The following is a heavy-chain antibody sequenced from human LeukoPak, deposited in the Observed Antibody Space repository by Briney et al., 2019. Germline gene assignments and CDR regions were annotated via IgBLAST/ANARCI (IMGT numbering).Heavy chain of an antibody. CDR3: ARDPGDIVVVPAAIGIWFDP. CDR1: GYTFTSYG. Sequence: ASVKVSCTASGYTFTSYGISWVRQAPGQGLEWMGWISAYNGNTNYAQKLQGRVTMTTDTSTSTAYMELRSLRSDDTAVYYCARDPGDIVVVPAAIGIWFDPWGQGTLVTVSS. J-gene: IGHJ5*02. CDR2: ISAYNGNT. V-gene: IGHV1-18*04. D-gene: IGHD2-2*01.